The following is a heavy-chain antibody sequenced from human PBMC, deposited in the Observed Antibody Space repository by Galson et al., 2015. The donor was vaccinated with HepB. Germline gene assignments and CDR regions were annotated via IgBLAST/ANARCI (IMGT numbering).Heavy chain of an antibody. D-gene: IGHD3-10*01. V-gene: IGHV3-53*04. CDR1: GFTVSSNY. Sequence: SLRLSCAASGFTVSSNYMSWVRQAPGKGLEWVSVIYSGGSTYYADSVKGRFTISRHNSKNTLYLQMNSLRAEDTAVYYCASLHYYGSGSYKDYWGQGTLVTVSS. CDR3: ASLHYYGSGSYKDY. J-gene: IGHJ4*02. CDR2: IYSGGST.